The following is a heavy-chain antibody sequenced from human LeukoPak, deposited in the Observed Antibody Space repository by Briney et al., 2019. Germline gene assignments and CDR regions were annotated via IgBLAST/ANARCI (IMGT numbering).Heavy chain of an antibody. CDR3: GKLVGTGTTPTDY. Sequence: GASLRLSCAASGFTFSNCAMTWVRQAPENPLELLSVISASGRNRGYADYVKGRFTISRDNAENTLSLLMNSLTAEDTSIYDCGKLVGTGTTPTDYWGQGTLVTVSS. CDR2: ISASGRNR. J-gene: IGHJ4*02. D-gene: IGHD1-1*01. V-gene: IGHV3-23*01. CDR1: GFTFSNCA.